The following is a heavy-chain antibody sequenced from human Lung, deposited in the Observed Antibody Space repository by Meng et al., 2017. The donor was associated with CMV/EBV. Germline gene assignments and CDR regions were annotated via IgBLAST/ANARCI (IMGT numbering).Heavy chain of an antibody. Sequence: GESLKISCAASGFIFSNYAMTWVRQAPGKGLEWVSGISGIGGSIYYAESVKGRFTISRDNAKNSLCLQMNSLRAEDTTVYYCARDLAFGGWYDYWGQGPLVPVSS. CDR3: ARDLAFGGWYDY. V-gene: IGHV3-23*01. D-gene: IGHD6-19*01. CDR2: ISGIGGSI. J-gene: IGHJ4*02. CDR1: GFIFSNYA.